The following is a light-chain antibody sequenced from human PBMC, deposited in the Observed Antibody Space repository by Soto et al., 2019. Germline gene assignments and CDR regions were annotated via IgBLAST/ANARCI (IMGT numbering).Light chain of an antibody. CDR3: QQVYSYPLT. J-gene: IGKJ4*01. V-gene: IGKV1-9*01. CDR1: QGITSY. CDR2: AAS. Sequence: IQLTQSPSSLSASVGDRVTITCRASQGITSYLAWYQQKPGRAPKLLIYAASTLQGGVPSRFSGTGSGTDFTLTIGSLQPEDFATYYCQQVYSYPLTFGGGTKVDIK.